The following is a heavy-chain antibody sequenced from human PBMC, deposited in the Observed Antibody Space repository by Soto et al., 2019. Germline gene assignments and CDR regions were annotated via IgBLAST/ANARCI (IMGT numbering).Heavy chain of an antibody. CDR2: MYYSGNT. D-gene: IGHD3-16*01. Sequence: TSETLSLTCTVSGDSISSYYWSWIRQPPGKGLECIGYMYYSGNTNYNPSLKSRVTMSLDTSKNQFSLKLNSVTAADTAVYYCARVYSGGRHRYYFDYWGQGTLVTVSS. V-gene: IGHV4-59*01. CDR1: GDSISSYY. J-gene: IGHJ4*02. CDR3: ARVYSGGRHRYYFDY.